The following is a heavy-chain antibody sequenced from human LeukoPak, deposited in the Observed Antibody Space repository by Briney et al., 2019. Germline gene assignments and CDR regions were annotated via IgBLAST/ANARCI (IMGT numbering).Heavy chain of an antibody. CDR2: IYYSGST. CDR3: ARPYNPKEYYFDY. J-gene: IGHJ4*02. CDR1: GGSISSSSYY. Sequence: PSETLSLTCTVSGGSISSSSYYWGWIRQPPGKGLEWIGSIYYSGSTYYNPSLKSRVTISVDTSKNQFSLKLSSVTAADTAVYYCARPYNPKEYYFDYWGQGTLVTVSS. V-gene: IGHV4-39*01. D-gene: IGHD1-14*01.